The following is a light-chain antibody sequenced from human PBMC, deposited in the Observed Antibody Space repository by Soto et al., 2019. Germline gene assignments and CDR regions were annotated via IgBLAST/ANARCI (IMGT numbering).Light chain of an antibody. CDR2: DAS. CDR3: QQRSNWPLT. CDR1: QSVSSS. V-gene: IGKV3-11*01. J-gene: IGKJ4*01. Sequence: DIVLTRSRATLSLSPGERATLSCRASQSVSSSLAWYQQKPGQTPRLLIYDASNRATGIPARFNGSGSGTDFTLTVSSLEPEDFAVYYCQQRSNWPLTFGGGTKAEIK.